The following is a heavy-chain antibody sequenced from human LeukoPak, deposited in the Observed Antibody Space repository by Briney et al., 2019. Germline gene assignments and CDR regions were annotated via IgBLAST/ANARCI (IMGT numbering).Heavy chain of an antibody. CDR2: ISGNTKTI. CDR3: ARLGVTTTYNWFDP. V-gene: IGHV3-48*01. J-gene: IGHJ5*02. D-gene: IGHD4-11*01. Sequence: GGSLRLSCAASGFTFTTYSINWVRQAPGKGLEWISYISGNTKTIYYADSVKGRFTISRDNAKNSLYLQMNSLRAEDTAVYYCARLGVTTTYNWFDPWGQGTLVTVSS. CDR1: GFTFTTYS.